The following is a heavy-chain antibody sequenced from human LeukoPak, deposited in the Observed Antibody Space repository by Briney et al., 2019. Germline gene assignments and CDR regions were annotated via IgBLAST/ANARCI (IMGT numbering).Heavy chain of an antibody. CDR3: ARDVVAAVGSFDY. CDR1: GDCISTFY. J-gene: IGHJ4*02. V-gene: IGHV4-4*07. D-gene: IGHD6-13*01. CDR2: IYTSGST. Sequence: SETLSLTCTVFGDCISTFYWSWIRQPAGKGLEWIGHIYTSGSTNYNPSLKSRVTTSVDTSKNQFFLKLSSVPAADTAVYYCARDVVAAVGSFDYWGQGILVTVSS.